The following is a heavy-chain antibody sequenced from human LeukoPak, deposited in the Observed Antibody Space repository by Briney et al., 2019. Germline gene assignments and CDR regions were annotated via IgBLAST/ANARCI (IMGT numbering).Heavy chain of an antibody. Sequence: ASVKVSCKAFGYTFTSNYMHWVRQAPGQGLEWMGIISPSGGSTSYAQKFQGRITLSRDTSTSTVYMELSSLRSDDTAVYYCARAVNTPIYYFEYWGQGALVTVSS. D-gene: IGHD1/OR15-1a*01. CDR2: ISPSGGST. J-gene: IGHJ4*02. CDR1: GYTFTSNY. V-gene: IGHV1-46*01. CDR3: ARAVNTPIYYFEY.